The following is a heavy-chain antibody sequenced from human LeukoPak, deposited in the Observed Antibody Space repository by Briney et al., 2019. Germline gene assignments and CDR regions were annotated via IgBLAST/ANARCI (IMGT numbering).Heavy chain of an antibody. CDR2: INHSGST. CDR1: GGSFSGYY. V-gene: IGHV4-34*01. Sequence: SETLSLTCAVYGGSFSGYYWSWIRQPPGKGLEWIGEINHSGSTNYNPSLKSRVTISVDTSKNQFSLKLSSVTAADTAVYYCARDWGANYFDYWGQGTLVTVSS. D-gene: IGHD3-16*01. J-gene: IGHJ4*02. CDR3: ARDWGANYFDY.